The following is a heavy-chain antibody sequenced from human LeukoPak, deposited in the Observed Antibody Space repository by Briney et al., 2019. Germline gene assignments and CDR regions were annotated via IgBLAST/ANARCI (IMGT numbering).Heavy chain of an antibody. CDR3: AKAVRSWSLSPFDY. CDR1: GFTFSSYA. J-gene: IGHJ4*02. CDR2: ISGGGYST. V-gene: IGHV3-23*01. D-gene: IGHD1-26*01. Sequence: PGGSLRLSCAASGFTFSSYAMSWVRRAPGKGLEWVSTISGGGYSTYYADSVKGQFTISRDNSENMLYLQMSRVRAEDTALYYCAKAVRSWSLSPFDYWGQGTLVSVSS.